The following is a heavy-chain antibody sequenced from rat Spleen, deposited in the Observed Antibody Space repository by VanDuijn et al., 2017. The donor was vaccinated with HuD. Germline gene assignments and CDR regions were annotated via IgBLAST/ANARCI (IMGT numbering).Heavy chain of an antibody. CDR2: MWSGGST. J-gene: IGHJ1*01. CDR3: TSLTTEGMGWYFDF. D-gene: IGHD1-11*01. CDR1: GFSLTDYS. V-gene: IGHV2S63*01. Sequence: EVQLKESGPGLVQHSQTLSLTCTVSGFSLTDYSVHWVRQPPGKGLAWMGVMWSGGSTAYNSALKSRLSISRDTSKSQVFLKMNSLQTEDTAIYYCTSLTTEGMGWYFDFWGPGTMVTVSS.